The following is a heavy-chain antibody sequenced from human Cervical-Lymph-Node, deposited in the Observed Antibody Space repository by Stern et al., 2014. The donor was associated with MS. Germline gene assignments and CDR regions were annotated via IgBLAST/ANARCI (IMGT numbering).Heavy chain of an antibody. Sequence: QVQLVESGSELKKPGASVKVSCKASGYTFTDYAMNWVRQAPGQGLEWMGWINTNIGTPTYAQGFTGRFVFSLDTSVNTAYLQITSLKAEDTALYYCARGPYGMDVWGRGTTVTVSS. CDR2: INTNIGTP. CDR1: GYTFTDYA. J-gene: IGHJ6*02. CDR3: ARGPYGMDV. V-gene: IGHV7-4-1*02.